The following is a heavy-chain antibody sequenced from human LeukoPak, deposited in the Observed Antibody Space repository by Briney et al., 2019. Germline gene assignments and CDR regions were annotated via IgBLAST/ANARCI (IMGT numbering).Heavy chain of an antibody. V-gene: IGHV1-8*02. J-gene: IGHJ5*02. D-gene: IGHD3-22*01. CDR3: ARWYYYNTGGPTRAPFDP. CDR1: GGTFSSYA. Sequence: ASVKVSCKASGGTFSSYAISWVRQASGQGLEWMGWMKPNTGNTVYAQKFQGRVTMTRNTSINTAYMELSSLRSEDTAVYYCARWYYYNTGGPTRAPFDPWGQGTLVTVSS. CDR2: MKPNTGNT.